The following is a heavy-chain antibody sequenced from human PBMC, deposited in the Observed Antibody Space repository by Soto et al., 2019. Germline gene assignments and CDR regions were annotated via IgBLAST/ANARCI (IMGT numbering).Heavy chain of an antibody. CDR3: ARGFRMAVAGGLDY. Sequence: GGSLRLSCAASVFTFSSYWMHWVRQAPGKGLVWVSRINSDGSSTSYADSVKGRFTISRDNAKNTLYLQMNSLRAEDTAVYYCARGFRMAVAGGLDYWGQGTLVTVSS. CDR1: VFTFSSYW. CDR2: INSDGSST. D-gene: IGHD6-19*01. V-gene: IGHV3-74*01. J-gene: IGHJ4*02.